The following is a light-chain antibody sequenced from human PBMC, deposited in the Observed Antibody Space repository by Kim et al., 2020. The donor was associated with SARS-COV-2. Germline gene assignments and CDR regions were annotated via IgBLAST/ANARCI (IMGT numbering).Light chain of an antibody. Sequence: SVTSHCTGSSSNSGAGYDVHWYQQLPGTAPKLLIYGNSNRPSGVPDRFSGSKSGTSASLAITGLQAEDEADYYCQSYDSSLSASVFGGGTQLTVL. CDR3: QSYDSSLSASV. CDR1: SSNSGAGYD. V-gene: IGLV1-40*01. J-gene: IGLJ3*02. CDR2: GNS.